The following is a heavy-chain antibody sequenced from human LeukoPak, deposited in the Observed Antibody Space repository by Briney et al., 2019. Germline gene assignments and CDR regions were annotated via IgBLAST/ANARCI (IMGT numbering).Heavy chain of an antibody. CDR3: ASLLLWFGEYMGEVIDY. J-gene: IGHJ4*02. D-gene: IGHD3-10*01. CDR1: GFTFSSYE. Sequence: GGSLRLSCAASGFTFSSYEMNWVRQAPGKGLEWVSYISSSGSTIYYADSVKGRFTISRDNAKNSLYLQMNSLRAEDTAVYYCASLLLWFGEYMGEVIDYWGQGTLVTVSS. V-gene: IGHV3-48*03. CDR2: ISSSGSTI.